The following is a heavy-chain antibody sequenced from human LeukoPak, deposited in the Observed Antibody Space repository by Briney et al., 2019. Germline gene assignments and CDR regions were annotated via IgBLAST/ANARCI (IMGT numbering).Heavy chain of an antibody. J-gene: IGHJ4*02. V-gene: IGHV4-59*01. CDR1: GGSISSYY. D-gene: IGHD3-22*01. CDR2: IYYSGST. CDR3: AKYYYDSSDYYSKLPSYFDY. Sequence: SEPLSLTCTVSGGSISSYYWSWIRQPPGKGLEWIGYIYYSGSTNYNPSLKSRVTISVDTSKNQFSLKLSSVTAADTAVYYCAKYYYDSSDYYSKLPSYFDYWGQGTLVTVSS.